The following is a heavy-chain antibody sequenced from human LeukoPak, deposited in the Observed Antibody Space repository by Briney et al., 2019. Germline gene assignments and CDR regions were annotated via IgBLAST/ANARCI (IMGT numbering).Heavy chain of an antibody. CDR1: GGSISSYY. CDR3: AAQPARYYYGMDV. Sequence: SETLSLTCTVSGGSISSYYWSWIRQPPGKGLEWIGYIYCSGSTNYNPSLKSRVTISVDTSKNQFSLKLSSVTAADTAVYYCAAQPARYYYGMDVWGQGTTVTVSS. D-gene: IGHD6-6*01. V-gene: IGHV4-59*01. J-gene: IGHJ6*02. CDR2: IYCSGST.